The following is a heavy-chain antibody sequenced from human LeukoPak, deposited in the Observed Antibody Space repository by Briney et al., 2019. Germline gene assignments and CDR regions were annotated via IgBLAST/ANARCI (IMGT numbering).Heavy chain of an antibody. CDR2: IYHSGST. J-gene: IGHJ4*02. CDR1: GYSISSGYY. V-gene: IGHV4-38-2*02. D-gene: IGHD5-18*01. Sequence: KPSETLSLTCTVSGYSISSGYYWGWIRQPPGKGLEWIGSIYHSGSTYYNPSLKSRVTISVDTSKNQFSLKLSSVTAADTAVYYCARDVSAMVRMFDYWGQGTLVTVSS. CDR3: ARDVSAMVRMFDY.